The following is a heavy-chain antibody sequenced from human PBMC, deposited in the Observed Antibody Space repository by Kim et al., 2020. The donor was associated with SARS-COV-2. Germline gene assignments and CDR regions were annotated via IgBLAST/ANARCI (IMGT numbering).Heavy chain of an antibody. CDR3: ALIGQDFDP. V-gene: IGHV3-30*03. D-gene: IGHD2-15*01. CDR2: ISYDGSNK. J-gene: IGHJ5*02. Sequence: GGSLRLSCAASGFTFSSYGMHWVRQAPGKGLEWVAVISYDGSNKNYADSVKGRFTISRDNSKNTLYLQMNSLRAEDTAVYYCALIGQDFDPWGQGTLVTVSS. CDR1: GFTFSSYG.